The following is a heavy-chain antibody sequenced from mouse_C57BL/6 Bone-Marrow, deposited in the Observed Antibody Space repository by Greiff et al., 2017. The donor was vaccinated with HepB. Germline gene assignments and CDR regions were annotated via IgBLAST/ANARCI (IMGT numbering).Heavy chain of an antibody. D-gene: IGHD1-1*01. CDR1: GFSLRTFGMG. CDR2: IWWDDDK. CDR3: ARIPYYYGSRPYAMDY. V-gene: IGHV8-8*01. J-gene: IGHJ4*01. Sequence: QVTLKECGPGILQPSQTLSLTCSFSGFSLRTFGMGVGWIRQPSGKGLEWLAHIWWDDDKYYNPALKSRLTNSKDTYKNQVFLTIANVDTADTATYYCARIPYYYGSRPYAMDYWGQGTSVTVSS.